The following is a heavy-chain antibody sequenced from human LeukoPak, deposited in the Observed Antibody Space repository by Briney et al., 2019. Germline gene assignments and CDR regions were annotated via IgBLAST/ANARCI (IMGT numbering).Heavy chain of an antibody. CDR3: ARDHSNYFDY. D-gene: IGHD4-11*01. CDR2: ISGSGGST. J-gene: IGHJ4*02. CDR1: GFTFSSYG. V-gene: IGHV3-23*01. Sequence: PGGSLRLSCAASGFTFSSYGMSWVRQAPGKGLEWVSDISGSGGSTYYADSVKGRFTISRDNSKNTLYLQMNSLRAEDTAVYYCARDHSNYFDYWGQGTLVTVSS.